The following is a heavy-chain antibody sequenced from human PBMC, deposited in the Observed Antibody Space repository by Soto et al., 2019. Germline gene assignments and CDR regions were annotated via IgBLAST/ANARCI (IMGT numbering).Heavy chain of an antibody. CDR2: TYPGDSAT. D-gene: IGHD3-16*01. Sequence: PGESLKISCKTSGFAFSNYWVGWVRQMPGKGFEWMGITYPGDSATKYSPSFQGLVTISSDKSTNTAYLQWSSLRASDTAIYFCAANPRHDTDPLWPYWDQGTLVTVSS. CDR1: GFAFSNYW. J-gene: IGHJ4*02. V-gene: IGHV5-51*01. CDR3: AANPRHDTDPLWPY.